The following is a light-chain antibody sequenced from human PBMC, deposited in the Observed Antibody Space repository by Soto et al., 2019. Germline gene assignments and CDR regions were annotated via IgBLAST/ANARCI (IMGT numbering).Light chain of an antibody. CDR2: DAS. Sequence: DIQMTQSPSSLSASVGDRVTITCQASQDISNYLNWYQQKPGKAPKLLIYDASNLETGVPSRFSGSGSGTDFTFTISSRQPEDIATSYCQQYDNLPPLTFGPGTKVDIK. CDR3: QQYDNLPPLT. J-gene: IGKJ3*01. V-gene: IGKV1-33*01. CDR1: QDISNY.